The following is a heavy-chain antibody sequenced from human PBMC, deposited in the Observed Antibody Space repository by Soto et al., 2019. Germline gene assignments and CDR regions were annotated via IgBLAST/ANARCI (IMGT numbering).Heavy chain of an antibody. CDR2: IHPSDSDT. J-gene: IGHJ4*02. Sequence: RGESLKISCEASGYDFSKHWIAWVRQMPGKGLECMGIIHPSDSDTRYSPSFQGQVTISVDKSARTAYLQWSSLKASDTAMYYCARRNYFDYWGQGTLVTVS. CDR1: GYDFSKHW. V-gene: IGHV5-51*01. CDR3: ARRNYFDY.